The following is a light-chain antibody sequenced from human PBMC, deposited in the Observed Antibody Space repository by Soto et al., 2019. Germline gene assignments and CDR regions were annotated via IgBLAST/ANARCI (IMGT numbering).Light chain of an antibody. Sequence: DIVLTQSPGTLSLSPGERATLSCRASQSLSSSYLAWYQQKPGQAPRLIIFGASTRAAGITDRFSGSGSGTDFTLTISRLEPEDFAVYYCQQYSGSSLTFGGGTKVEIK. CDR3: QQYSGSSLT. CDR1: QSLSSSY. V-gene: IGKV3-20*01. CDR2: GAS. J-gene: IGKJ4*01.